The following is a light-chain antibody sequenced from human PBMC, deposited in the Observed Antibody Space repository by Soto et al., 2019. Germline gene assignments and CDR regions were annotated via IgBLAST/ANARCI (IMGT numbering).Light chain of an antibody. Sequence: EIVLTQSPGTLSLSPGEGATLSCRASQSIGGNFLAWYQQRRGQAPRLLIHGASYRATGIPDRFSGSGSGNNFPLHNHKTEPEEFAVYYWQKKCGSPRTFGQGTKVEVK. V-gene: IGKV3-20*01. CDR1: QSIGGNF. J-gene: IGKJ1*01. CDR2: GAS. CDR3: QKKCGSPRT.